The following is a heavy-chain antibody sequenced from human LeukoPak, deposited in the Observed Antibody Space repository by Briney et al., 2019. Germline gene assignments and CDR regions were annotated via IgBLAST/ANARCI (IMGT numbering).Heavy chain of an antibody. CDR1: GFTFSSYG. J-gene: IGHJ5*02. V-gene: IGHV3-33*06. CDR3: AKAYYSSSNWFDP. CDR2: IWYDGSSK. D-gene: IGHD6-6*01. Sequence: PGGSLRLSCAASGFTFSSYGMHWVRQAPGKGLEWVADIWYDGSSKYYADSVKGRFTISRDNSKNTLYLQMNSLRAEDTAVYYCAKAYYSSSNWFDPWGRGTLVTVSS.